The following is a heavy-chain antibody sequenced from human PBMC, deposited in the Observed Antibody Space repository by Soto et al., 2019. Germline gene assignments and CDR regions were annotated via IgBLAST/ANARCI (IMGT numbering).Heavy chain of an antibody. CDR1: GGSISSSNW. CDR3: AREGFLEWLENYYYYGMDV. CDR2: IYHSGST. J-gene: IGHJ6*02. V-gene: IGHV4-4*02. D-gene: IGHD3-3*01. Sequence: SETLSLTCAVSGGSISSSNWWSWVRQPPGKGLEWIGEIYHSGSTNYNPSLKSRVTISVDKSKNQFSLKLSSVTAADTAVYYCAREGFLEWLENYYYYGMDVWGQGTTVTVSS.